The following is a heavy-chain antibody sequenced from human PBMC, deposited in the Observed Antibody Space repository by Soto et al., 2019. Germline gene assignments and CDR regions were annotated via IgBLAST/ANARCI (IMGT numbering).Heavy chain of an antibody. V-gene: IGHV1-2*02. CDR3: ARDLSRYYDFWGGNYYYYGMDV. Sequence: GASVKVSCKASGYTFTGYYMHWVRQAPGQGLEWMGWINPNSGGTNYAQKFQGRVTMTRDTSISTAYMELSRLRSDDTAVYYCARDLSRYYDFWGGNYYYYGMDVWGQGTTVTSP. D-gene: IGHD3-3*01. CDR1: GYTFTGYY. CDR2: INPNSGGT. J-gene: IGHJ6*02.